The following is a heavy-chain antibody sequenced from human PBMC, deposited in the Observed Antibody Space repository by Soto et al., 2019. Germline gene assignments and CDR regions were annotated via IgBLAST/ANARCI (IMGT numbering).Heavy chain of an antibody. CDR1: GGSISSSNW. D-gene: IGHD6-19*01. V-gene: IGHV4-4*02. Sequence: QVQLQESGPGLVKPSGTLSLTCAVSGGSISSSNWWSWVRQPPGKGLEWIGEIYHSGSTNYNPSLKSRVTISVAKSKTQFSLKLSSVTAADTAGYYCASSSGNTEVYFDYWGQGTLVTVSS. CDR2: IYHSGST. J-gene: IGHJ4*02. CDR3: ASSSGNTEVYFDY.